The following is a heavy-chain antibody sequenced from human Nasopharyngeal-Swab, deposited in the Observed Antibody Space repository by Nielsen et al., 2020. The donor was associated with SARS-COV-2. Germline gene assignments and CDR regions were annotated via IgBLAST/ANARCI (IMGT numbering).Heavy chain of an antibody. CDR3: ARDGPYVGYAFDD. CDR1: GGPISSYY. D-gene: IGHD5-18*01. CDR2: IYYSGST. J-gene: IGHJ4*02. V-gene: IGHV4-59*01. Sequence: SETLSLTCTVSGGPISSYYWSWIRQPPGKGLEWIGNIYYSGSTNYNPSLKSRVTISADTSKKQFPLNLSSVTAADTAVYYCARDGPYVGYAFDDWGQGTLVTVSS.